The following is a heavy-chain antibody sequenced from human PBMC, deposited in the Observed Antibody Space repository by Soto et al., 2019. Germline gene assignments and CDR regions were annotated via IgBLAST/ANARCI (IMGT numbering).Heavy chain of an antibody. J-gene: IGHJ6*02. Sequence: PGGSLRLSCAASGFTFSNAWMNWVRQAQGKGLEWVGRIKSKTDGGTTDYAAPVKGRFTISRDDSKYTLYLQMNSLKTEDTAVYYCTTGGLVRYGMDVWGQGTTVTVSS. CDR3: TTGGLVRYGMDV. D-gene: IGHD6-6*01. V-gene: IGHV3-15*07. CDR2: IKSKTDGGTT. CDR1: GFTFSNAW.